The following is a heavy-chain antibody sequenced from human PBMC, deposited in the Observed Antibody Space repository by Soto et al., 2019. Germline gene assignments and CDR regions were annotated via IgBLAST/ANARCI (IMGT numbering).Heavy chain of an antibody. J-gene: IGHJ3*02. CDR2: IKSKTDGETT. CDR1: GFTFNDGW. V-gene: IGHV3-15*01. Sequence: SLRLSCAASGFTFNDGWMSWVRQAPGKGLEWVGRIKSKTDGETTDYAAPVKGRFTISRDDSKNTLYLQMDSLKTEDTAVYYCTDLMRGVGAFDIWSRGTLVTVSS. CDR3: TDLMRGVGAFDI. D-gene: IGHD3-10*01.